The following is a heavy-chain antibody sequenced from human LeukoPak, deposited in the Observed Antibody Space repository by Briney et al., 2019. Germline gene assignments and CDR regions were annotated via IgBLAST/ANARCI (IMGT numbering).Heavy chain of an antibody. D-gene: IGHD3-10*01. V-gene: IGHV3-23*01. CDR3: AKDRLVRAIPRYYFDY. CDR1: GFTFSSHA. J-gene: IGHJ4*02. CDR2: ISGRGANT. Sequence: GGSLRLSCAASGFTFSSHAMSWVRQAPGKGLEWVSSISGRGANTYYADSVKGRFTISRDNPKNTLYPQTNRLRADDTAVYYCAKDRLVRAIPRYYFDYWGQGTLVTVSS.